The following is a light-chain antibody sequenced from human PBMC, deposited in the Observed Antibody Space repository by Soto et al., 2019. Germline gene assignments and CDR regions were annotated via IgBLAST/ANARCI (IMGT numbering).Light chain of an antibody. V-gene: IGKV1-5*01. J-gene: IGKJ5*01. CDR1: QTIVSW. Sequence: DILMTQSPSTLSASVGDRVTITCRASQTIVSWLAWYQQKPGKAPKLLIFDVSTLDSGVPSRFSGSGSGTEFTLTISSLQPDDFATYYCQQYNSYSPTFGQRTRPEIK. CDR2: DVS. CDR3: QQYNSYSPT.